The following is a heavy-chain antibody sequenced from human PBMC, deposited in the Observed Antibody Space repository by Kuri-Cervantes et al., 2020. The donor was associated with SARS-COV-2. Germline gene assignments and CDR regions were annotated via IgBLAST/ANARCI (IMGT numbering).Heavy chain of an antibody. D-gene: IGHD2-2*01. Sequence: SETLSLTCTVSGGSISDYYWSWIRQPPGKGLEWIGGIYYTGSTSYNPSLKSRVAISVDTSKNQFSLKLTSVTAADTAVYYCARDCSTADCKTFGYYWGRGTLVTVSS. V-gene: IGHV4-59*01. CDR1: GGSISDYY. CDR3: ARDCSTADCKTFGYY. J-gene: IGHJ4*02. CDR2: IYYTGST.